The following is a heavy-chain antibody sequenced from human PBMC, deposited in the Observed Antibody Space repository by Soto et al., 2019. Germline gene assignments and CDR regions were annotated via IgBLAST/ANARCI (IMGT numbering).Heavy chain of an antibody. V-gene: IGHV4-59*01. CDR2: IYYSGST. J-gene: IGHJ4*02. CDR3: VRDGAAMTGLGVDY. D-gene: IGHD3-16*01. Sequence: QVQLQESGPGLVKPSETLSLTCTVSGGSISSYYWNWIRQPPGKGLEWIGYIYYSGSTNNNPSLKSRVTISVDTSKNQFSLKLRSVTAADTAVYYCVRDGAAMTGLGVDYWGQGTLVTVSS. CDR1: GGSISSYY.